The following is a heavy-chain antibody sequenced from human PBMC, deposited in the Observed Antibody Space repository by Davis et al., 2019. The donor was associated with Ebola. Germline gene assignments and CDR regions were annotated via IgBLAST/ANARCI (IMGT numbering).Heavy chain of an antibody. CDR2: ISGDGGST. CDR1: GFTFDDYA. Sequence: PGGSLRLSCAASGFTFDDYAMHWVRQAPGKGLEWVSLISGDGGSTYYADSVKGRFTISRDNSKNSLYLQMNSLRTEDTALYYCALLGGPYSSPRGNDAFDIWGQGTMVTVSS. V-gene: IGHV3-43*02. J-gene: IGHJ3*02. CDR3: ALLGGPYSSPRGNDAFDI. D-gene: IGHD6-13*01.